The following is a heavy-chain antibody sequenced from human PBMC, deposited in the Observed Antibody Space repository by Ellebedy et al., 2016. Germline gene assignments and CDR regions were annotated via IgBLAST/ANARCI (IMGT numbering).Heavy chain of an antibody. CDR3: ARVGGYVTLDVYFDY. CDR1: GGSISSYY. J-gene: IGHJ4*02. D-gene: IGHD5-12*01. V-gene: IGHV4-59*12. CDR2: IYYSGST. Sequence: GSLRLXXTVSGGSISSYYWSWIRQPPGKGLEWIGYIYYSGSTNYNPSLKSRVTISVDTSKNQFSLKLSSVTAADTAVYYCARVGGYVTLDVYFDYWGQGTLVTVSS.